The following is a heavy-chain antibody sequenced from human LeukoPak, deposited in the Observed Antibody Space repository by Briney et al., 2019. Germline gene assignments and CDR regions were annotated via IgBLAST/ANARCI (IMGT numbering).Heavy chain of an antibody. V-gene: IGHV4-59*11. J-gene: IGHJ4*02. CDR2: IYYSGST. Sequence: SETLSLTCTVSGGSISSHYWSWIRQPPGKGLEWIGYIYYSGSTNYNPSLKSRGTISLDTSKNRFSLKLRSVTAADTAVYYCARGPLFDYWGQGTLVTVSS. CDR1: GGSISSHY. CDR3: ARGPLFDY. D-gene: IGHD3-10*02.